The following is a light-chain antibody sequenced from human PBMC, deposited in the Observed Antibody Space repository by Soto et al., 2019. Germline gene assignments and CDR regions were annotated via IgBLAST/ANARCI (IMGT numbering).Light chain of an antibody. CDR3: ISYTVSRSYV. CDR1: SSDIGTYDH. CDR2: SVS. Sequence: QSALTQPASVSGSPGQSITISCSGTSSDIGTYDHVAWFQQFPGKTPKLMIYSVSNRPSGVSYRFSGSKSGNTASLTISGLQAEYEADYYCISYTVSRSYVFGTGTKVTVL. V-gene: IGLV2-14*01. J-gene: IGLJ1*01.